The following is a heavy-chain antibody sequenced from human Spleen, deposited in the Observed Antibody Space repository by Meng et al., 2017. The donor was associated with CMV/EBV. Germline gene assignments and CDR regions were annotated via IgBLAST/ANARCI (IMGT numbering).Heavy chain of an antibody. CDR3: ARDDYYGSGSSPGGMDV. V-gene: IGHV1-69*05. CDR2: IIPIFGTA. J-gene: IGHJ6*02. D-gene: IGHD3-10*01. Sequence: SVKVSCKASGGTFSSYAISWVRQAPGQGLEWMGGIIPIFGTANYAQKFQGRVTITTDESTSTAYMELSSLTSEDTAVYYCARDDYYGSGSSPGGMDVWGQGTTVTVSS. CDR1: GGTFSSYA.